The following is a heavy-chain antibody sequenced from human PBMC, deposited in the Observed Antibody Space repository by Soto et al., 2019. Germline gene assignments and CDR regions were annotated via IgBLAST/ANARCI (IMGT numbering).Heavy chain of an antibody. V-gene: IGHV1-18*01. Sequence: ASVKVSCKASGYTFTSYGISWVRQAPGQGLEWMGWISAYNGNTNYAQKLQGRVPMTTDTSTSTAYMELRSLRSDDTAVYYCAAIEYSSSSSTWRVDPWGQGTLVTVSS. CDR1: GYTFTSYG. J-gene: IGHJ5*02. CDR3: AAIEYSSSSSTWRVDP. CDR2: ISAYNGNT. D-gene: IGHD6-6*01.